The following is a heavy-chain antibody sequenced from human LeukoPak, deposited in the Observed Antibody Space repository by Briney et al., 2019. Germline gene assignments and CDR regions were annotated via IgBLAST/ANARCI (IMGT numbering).Heavy chain of an antibody. D-gene: IGHD3-22*01. Sequence: SETLSLTCAVYGGSFSGYYWIWIRQPPGKGLEWIGEINHSGSTNYNPSLKSRVTISVDTSKNQFSLKLSSVTAADTAVYYCARGLKRQRYYYDSSGSAVRFDHWGQGTLVTVSS. J-gene: IGHJ5*02. CDR2: INHSGST. CDR3: ARGLKRQRYYYDSSGSAVRFDH. V-gene: IGHV4-34*01. CDR1: GGSFSGYY.